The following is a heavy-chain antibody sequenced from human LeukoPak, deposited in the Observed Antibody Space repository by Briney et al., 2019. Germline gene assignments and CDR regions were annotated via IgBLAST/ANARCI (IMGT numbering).Heavy chain of an antibody. J-gene: IGHJ3*02. D-gene: IGHD5-12*01. CDR2: IIPILGIA. CDR3: ARETAGPRLRFYAFDI. Sequence: ASVKVSCKASGGTFSSYTISWVRQAPGQGLEWMGRIIPILGIANYAQKFQGRVTITAYKSTSTAYMELSSMRSEDTAVYYCARETAGPRLRFYAFDIWGQGTMVTVSS. V-gene: IGHV1-69*04. CDR1: GGTFSSYT.